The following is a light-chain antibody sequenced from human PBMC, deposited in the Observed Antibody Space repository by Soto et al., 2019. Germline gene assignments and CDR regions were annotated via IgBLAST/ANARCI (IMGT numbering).Light chain of an antibody. CDR2: GAS. CDR1: QSVSSN. CDR3: QQYNNWWT. V-gene: IGKV3-15*01. Sequence: EIVMTQSLATLSVSPGERATLSCRASQSVSSNLAWYQQKPGQAPRLLIYGASTRATGIPARFSGSGSGTDFTLTISSLQSEEFAVYYCQQYNNWWTFGQGTKVEIK. J-gene: IGKJ1*01.